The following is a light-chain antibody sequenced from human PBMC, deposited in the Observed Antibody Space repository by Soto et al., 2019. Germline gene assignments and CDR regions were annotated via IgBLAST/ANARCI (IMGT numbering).Light chain of an antibody. Sequence: DIPMTQSPSSLSASLGARVTITCRASQGIGVYLAWFQQKPGKVPKLLIYAASTLQSGVPSRFSGSGSGTDFTLTITSLQPEDVATYYCQKYNSAPLTFGGGTKVEIK. V-gene: IGKV1-27*01. J-gene: IGKJ4*02. CDR3: QKYNSAPLT. CDR2: AAS. CDR1: QGIGVY.